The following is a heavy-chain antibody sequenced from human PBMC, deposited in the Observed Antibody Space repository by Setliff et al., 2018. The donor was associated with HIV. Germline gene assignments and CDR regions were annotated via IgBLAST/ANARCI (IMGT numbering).Heavy chain of an antibody. Sequence: SSETLSLTCAVSGGSISSDNWWTWVRQAPGKGLEWVGEIYHREYTYYNPSLKRRVSMSVDKSKNQFSVKLTSVTAADTAVYYCARGHCSGTNCYGVDYYGMDVWGQGTTVTVSS. CDR3: ARGHCSGTNCYGVDYYGMDV. CDR1: GGSISSDNW. J-gene: IGHJ6*02. V-gene: IGHV4-4*02. D-gene: IGHD2-2*01. CDR2: IYHREYT.